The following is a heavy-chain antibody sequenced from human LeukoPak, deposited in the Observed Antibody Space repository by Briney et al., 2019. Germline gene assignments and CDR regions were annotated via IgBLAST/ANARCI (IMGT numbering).Heavy chain of an antibody. D-gene: IGHD3-3*01. CDR1: GYTFTSYG. Sequence: GASVKVSCKASGYTFTSYGISWVRQAPGQGLEWMGWISAYNGNTNYAQKLQGRVTMTTDTSTSTAYMELRSLRSDDTAVYYCARDESYYDFWSGYYTGFIDYWGQGTLVTVSP. J-gene: IGHJ4*02. CDR2: ISAYNGNT. CDR3: ARDESYYDFWSGYYTGFIDY. V-gene: IGHV1-18*01.